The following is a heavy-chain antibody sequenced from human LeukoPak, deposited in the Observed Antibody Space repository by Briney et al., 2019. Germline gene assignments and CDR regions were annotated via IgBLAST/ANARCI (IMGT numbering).Heavy chain of an antibody. J-gene: IGHJ4*02. D-gene: IGHD3-10*01. V-gene: IGHV4-59*02. CDR1: GGSVSNYY. CDR2: IYYTET. Sequence: PSETLSLTCTVSGGSVSNYYWSWIRQSPGKGLEWIGYIYYTETSYNPSLKSRVTISADTSKNQFSLKLYSVTAADTAVYYCARDSGERGSGSYLIAYWGQGTLVTVSS. CDR3: ARDSGERGSGSYLIAY.